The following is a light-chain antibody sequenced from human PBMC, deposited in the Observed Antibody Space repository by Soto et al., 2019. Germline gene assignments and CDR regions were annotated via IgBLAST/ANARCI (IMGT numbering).Light chain of an antibody. CDR3: QQYNSYSRT. CDR1: QTISSW. V-gene: IGKV1-5*03. J-gene: IGKJ1*01. Sequence: DIQMTQSPSTLSGSVGDRVTITCRASQTISSWLAWYQQKPGKAPKLLIYKASSLESGFPSRFSGSGSGSEFTLTISSLQPDDFATYYCQQYNSYSRTCGQGTKVDIK. CDR2: KAS.